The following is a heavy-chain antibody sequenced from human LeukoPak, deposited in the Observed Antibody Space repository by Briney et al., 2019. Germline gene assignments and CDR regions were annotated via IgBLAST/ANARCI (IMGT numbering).Heavy chain of an antibody. CDR1: GFIFTAYY. CDR2: INPYTGGT. Sequence: EASVRVSCKASGFIFTAYYMHWVRQAPGHGLEWLGWINPYTGGTNYAENFQGRVTMTRDTSTTTVYMELSSLTSEDTAVYYCARARGELSSSGNLFALWGQGTQVTVSS. V-gene: IGHV1-2*02. D-gene: IGHD3-16*01. J-gene: IGHJ5*02. CDR3: ARARGELSSSGNLFAL.